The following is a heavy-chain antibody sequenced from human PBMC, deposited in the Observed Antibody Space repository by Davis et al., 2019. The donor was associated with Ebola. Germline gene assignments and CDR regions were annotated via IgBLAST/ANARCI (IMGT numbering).Heavy chain of an antibody. J-gene: IGHJ6*03. CDR3: ARDLRYDSSGSDYYFYMDV. D-gene: IGHD3-22*01. CDR2: TSHSGVA. Sequence: PSETLSLTCSVAGDAVNSGSAYWSWIRQPPGKGLEWIGETSHSGVAKYNPSPKSRVTISVDTSKNQFSLKLSSLTAADTAVYYCARDLRYDSSGSDYYFYMDVWGKGTTVTVSS. CDR1: GDAVNSGSAY. V-gene: IGHV4-61*01.